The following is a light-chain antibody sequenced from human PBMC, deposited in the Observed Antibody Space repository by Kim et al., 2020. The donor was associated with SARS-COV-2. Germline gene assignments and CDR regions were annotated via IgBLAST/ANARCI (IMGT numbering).Light chain of an antibody. V-gene: IGKV3-20*01. CDR3: HQYGNSPRT. CDR2: GVS. CDR1: QSVSSSY. Sequence: DIMLSQSPAPLSLSPGERATLSCRASQSVSSSYLAWFQQKPGQAPRLLIYGVSSRATGIPDRFSGSGSGTDFTLTISRLEPEDFAVYFCHQYGNSPRTFGQGTKLEI. J-gene: IGKJ2*01.